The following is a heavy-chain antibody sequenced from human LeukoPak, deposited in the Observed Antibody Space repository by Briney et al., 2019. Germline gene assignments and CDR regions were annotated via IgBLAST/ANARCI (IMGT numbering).Heavy chain of an antibody. CDR2: IKSKTDGGTT. V-gene: IGHV3-15*01. CDR3: TTRISAAGTTYCGGDCYYFFDY. D-gene: IGHD2-21*01. J-gene: IGHJ4*02. Sequence: GGSLRLSCAASGFTFSDAWMSWVRQAPGKGLEWVGRIKSKTDGGTTDYAAPVKGRFTISRDDSKNTLYLQMNSLKTEDTAVYYCTTRISAAGTTYCGGDCYYFFDYWGQGTLVTVSS. CDR1: GFTFSDAW.